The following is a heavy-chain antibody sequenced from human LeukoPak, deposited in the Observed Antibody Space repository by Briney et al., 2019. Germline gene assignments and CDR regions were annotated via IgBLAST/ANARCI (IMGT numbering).Heavy chain of an antibody. D-gene: IGHD6-19*01. CDR3: ARVLRRWLEYYFDY. V-gene: IGHV3-7*01. CDR2: IKQDGSEK. CDR1: GFTFSSYW. J-gene: IGHJ4*02. Sequence: PGGSLRLSCAASGFTFSSYWMYWVRQAPGKGLEWAANIKQDGSEKYYVDSVKGRFTISRDNAKNSLYLQMNSLRAEDTAVYYCARVLRRWLEYYFDYWGQGTLVTVSS.